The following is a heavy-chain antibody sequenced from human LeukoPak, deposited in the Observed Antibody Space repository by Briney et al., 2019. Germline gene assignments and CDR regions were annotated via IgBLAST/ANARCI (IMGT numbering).Heavy chain of an antibody. CDR3: ARSPKDTVRVQRFDY. J-gene: IGHJ4*02. Sequence: ASVKVSCKASGYTFTSYYMHWVRQAPGQGLEWMGIINPSGGSTSYAQKFQGRVTMTRDTSTSTVYMELSSLRSEDTAVYYCARSPKDTVRVQRFDYWGQGTLVTVSS. CDR2: INPSGGST. V-gene: IGHV1-46*01. CDR1: GYTFTSYY. D-gene: IGHD3-10*01.